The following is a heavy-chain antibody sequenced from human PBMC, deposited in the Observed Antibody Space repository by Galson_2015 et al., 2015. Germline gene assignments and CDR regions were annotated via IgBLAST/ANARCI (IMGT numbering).Heavy chain of an antibody. V-gene: IGHV3-48*02. Sequence: WISYITSRSSTIYYSDSVKGRFTISIDNAKNSLYLEMKSLRDEDTALYYCARALGYCSGTSCYSVGAFDIWGQGTMVTVSS. D-gene: IGHD2-15*01. J-gene: IGHJ3*02. CDR2: ITSRSSTI. CDR3: ARALGYCSGTSCYSVGAFDI.